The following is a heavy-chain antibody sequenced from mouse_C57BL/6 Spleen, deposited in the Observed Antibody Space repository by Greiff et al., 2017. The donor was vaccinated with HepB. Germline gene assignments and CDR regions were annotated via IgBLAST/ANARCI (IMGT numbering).Heavy chain of an antibody. J-gene: IGHJ4*01. V-gene: IGHV1-26*01. CDR3: ARHYEAMDY. CDR1: GYTFTDYY. Sequence: EVKLQQSGPELVKPGASVKISCKASGYTFTDYYMNWVKQSHGKSLEWIGDINPNNGGTSYNQKFKGKATLTVDKSSSTAYMELRSLTSEDSAVYYCARHYEAMDYWGQGTSVTVSS. D-gene: IGHD2-4*01. CDR2: INPNNGGT.